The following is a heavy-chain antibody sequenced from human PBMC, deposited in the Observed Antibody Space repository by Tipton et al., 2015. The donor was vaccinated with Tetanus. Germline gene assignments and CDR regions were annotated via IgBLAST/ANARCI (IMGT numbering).Heavy chain of an antibody. CDR2: ISTSSTTI. J-gene: IGHJ6*02. D-gene: IGHD3-22*01. V-gene: IGHV3-48*01. CDR3: ARVVRDYYYGMDV. Sequence: SLRLSCAASGFTFNTYNMNWVRQAPGKGLEWVSYISTSSTTIFYADSVRGRFTISRDNAKNSLSLQMNSLRAEDTAVYYCARVVRDYYYGMDVWGQGTTVTVSS. CDR1: GFTFNTYN.